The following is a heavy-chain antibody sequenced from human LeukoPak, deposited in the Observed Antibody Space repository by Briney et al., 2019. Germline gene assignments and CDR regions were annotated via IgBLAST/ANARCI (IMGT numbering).Heavy chain of an antibody. Sequence: PGGPLNLPFEAPGLPFRPFAMNWAGPAPGKGLAWAPAFFDRGVGTYYADSVKGRFTIFRDNSKNTLYLQMNSLRAEDTAVYYCARDPAAGSPFGELFFDYWGQGTLVTVSS. J-gene: IGHJ4*02. CDR1: GLPFRPFA. CDR3: ARDPAAGSPFGELFFDY. D-gene: IGHD3-10*01. CDR2: FFDRGVGT. V-gene: IGHV3-23*01.